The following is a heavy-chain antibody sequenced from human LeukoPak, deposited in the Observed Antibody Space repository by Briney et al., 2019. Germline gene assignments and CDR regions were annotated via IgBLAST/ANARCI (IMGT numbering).Heavy chain of an antibody. CDR3: AKDYDYVWGSYRLTAFDI. Sequence: GGSLRLSCAASGFTFDDYAMHWVRQAPGKGLEWVSGISWNSGSIGYADSVKGRFTISRDNAKNSLYLQMNSLRAEDTALYYCAKDYDYVWGSYRLTAFDIWGQGTVVTVSS. J-gene: IGHJ3*02. CDR1: GFTFDDYA. D-gene: IGHD3-16*02. CDR2: ISWNSGSI. V-gene: IGHV3-9*01.